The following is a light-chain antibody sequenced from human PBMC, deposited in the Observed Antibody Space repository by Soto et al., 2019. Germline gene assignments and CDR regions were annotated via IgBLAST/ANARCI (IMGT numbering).Light chain of an antibody. Sequence: ELVMTQSPATLSLSPGERSTLSCMASQSVGSYLAWYQHKPGQAPRLLISDASNRATGIPARFSGSGSETDFTLTISSLEPEDSAVYYCQQRSNWPSLTFGGGTKVDIK. CDR3: QQRSNWPSLT. J-gene: IGKJ4*01. V-gene: IGKV3-11*01. CDR2: DAS. CDR1: QSVGSY.